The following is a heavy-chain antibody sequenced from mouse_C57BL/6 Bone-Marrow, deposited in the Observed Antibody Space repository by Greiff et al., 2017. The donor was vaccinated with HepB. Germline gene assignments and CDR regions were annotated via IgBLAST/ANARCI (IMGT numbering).Heavy chain of an antibody. CDR2: IDPSDSET. V-gene: IGHV1-52*01. J-gene: IGHJ3*01. Sequence: QVQLQQPGAELVRPGSSVKLSCKASGYTFTSYWMHWVKQRPIQGLEWIGNIDPSDSETHYNQKFKDKATLTVDKSSSTAYMQLSSLTSEDSAVYYCARGPLYYGSSYWFAYGGQGTLVTVSA. D-gene: IGHD1-1*01. CDR3: ARGPLYYGSSYWFAY. CDR1: GYTFTSYW.